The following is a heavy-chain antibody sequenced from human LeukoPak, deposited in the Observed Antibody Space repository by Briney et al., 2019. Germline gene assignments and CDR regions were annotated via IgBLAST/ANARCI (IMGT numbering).Heavy chain of an antibody. CDR3: PGERRLRYFDWLFNYYMDV. D-gene: IGHD3-9*01. J-gene: IGHJ6*03. CDR2: INTNTGNP. CDR1: GYTFTSYA. V-gene: IGHV7-4-1*02. Sequence: ASVKVSCKASGYTFTSYAMNWVRQAPGQGLEWMGWINTNTGNPTYAQGFTGRFVFSLDTSVSTAYLQISSLKAEDTAVYYCPGERRLRYFDWLFNYYMDVWGKGTTVTVSS.